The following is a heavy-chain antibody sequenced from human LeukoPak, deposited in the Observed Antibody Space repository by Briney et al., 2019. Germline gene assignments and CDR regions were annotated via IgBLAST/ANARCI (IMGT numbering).Heavy chain of an antibody. J-gene: IGHJ4*02. Sequence: GSLRLSCAGSGFTISSYGMSWVRQAPGKGLEWVANIKEDGSEKYYVDSVKGRFTISRDNAKNSLYLQMNSLRAEDTAVYYCAGDIGDYWGQGTLVTVSS. D-gene: IGHD1-26*01. CDR1: GFTISSYG. CDR3: AGDIGDY. V-gene: IGHV3-7*01. CDR2: IKEDGSEK.